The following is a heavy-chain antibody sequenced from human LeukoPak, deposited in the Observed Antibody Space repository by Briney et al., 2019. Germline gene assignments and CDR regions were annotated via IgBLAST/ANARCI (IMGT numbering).Heavy chain of an antibody. D-gene: IGHD4-17*01. CDR1: GFTFSSYS. CDR2: ISSSSSTI. V-gene: IGHV3-48*01. Sequence: PGGSLRLSCAASGFTFSSYSMNWVRQAPGKGLEWVSYISSSSSTIYYADSVKGRFTISRDNSKNTLYLQMNSLRAEDTAVYYCARSRDYGDYFFDYWGQGTLVTVSS. CDR3: ARSRDYGDYFFDY. J-gene: IGHJ4*02.